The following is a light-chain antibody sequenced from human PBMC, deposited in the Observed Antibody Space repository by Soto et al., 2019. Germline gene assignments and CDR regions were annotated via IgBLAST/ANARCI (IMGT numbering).Light chain of an antibody. J-gene: IGLJ1*01. CDR2: AVS. Sequence: QSALTQPASVSGSPGQSITISCTGTSSDIGIFNYVSWYQQHPGQAPKLIIYAVSNRPSGVSDRFSGSKSGNTASLTISGLQTEDEADYYCSSYTHTITSFATGTKVTVL. V-gene: IGLV2-14*03. CDR3: SSYTHTITS. CDR1: SSDIGIFNY.